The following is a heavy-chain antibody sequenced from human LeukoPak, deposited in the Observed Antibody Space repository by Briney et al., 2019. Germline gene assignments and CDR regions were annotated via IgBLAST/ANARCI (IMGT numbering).Heavy chain of an antibody. J-gene: IGHJ4*02. Sequence: PGRSLRLSCVASGFTFSSYAMHWVRQAPGKGLEWVAVISYDGSNKYYADSVKGRFTISRGNSKNTLYLQMNGLRAEDTAVYYCASAVIAAAGSSYFDYWGQGTLVTVS. CDR2: ISYDGSNK. CDR1: GFTFSSYA. D-gene: IGHD6-13*01. V-gene: IGHV3-30*04. CDR3: ASAVIAAAGSSYFDY.